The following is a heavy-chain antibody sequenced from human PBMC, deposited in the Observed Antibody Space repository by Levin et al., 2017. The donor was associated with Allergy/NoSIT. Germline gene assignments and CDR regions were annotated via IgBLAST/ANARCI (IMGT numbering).Heavy chain of an antibody. D-gene: IGHD3-3*01. CDR1: GGSISSSSYY. CDR2: IYYSGST. J-gene: IGHJ3*02. V-gene: IGHV4-39*01. Sequence: SQTLSLTCTVSGGSISSSSYYWGWIRQPPGKGLEWIGSIYYSGSTYYNPSLKSRVTISVDTSKNQFSLKLSSVTAADTAVYYCASGRFLGNDAFDIWGQGTMVTVSS. CDR3: ASGRFLGNDAFDI.